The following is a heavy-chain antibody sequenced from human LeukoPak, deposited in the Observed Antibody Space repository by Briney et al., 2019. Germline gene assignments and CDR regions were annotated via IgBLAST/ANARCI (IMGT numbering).Heavy chain of an antibody. J-gene: IGHJ5*02. CDR2: IRSKGNGWTT. CDR3: TRPYNSSWYLGRDGWFDA. V-gene: IGHV3-49*04. Sequence: GGSLRLSCAASGFTFSRYAMSWVRQAPGKGREWVGFIRSKGNGWTTEYAASVKGRFIMSRDDSNSIAYLEMNSLKIEDTAVYYCTRPYNSSWYLGRDGWFDAWGRGTLVTVSS. D-gene: IGHD6-13*01. CDR1: GFTFSRYA.